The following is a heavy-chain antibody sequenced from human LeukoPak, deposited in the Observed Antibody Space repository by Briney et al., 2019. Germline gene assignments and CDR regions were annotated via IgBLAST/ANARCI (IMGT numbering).Heavy chain of an antibody. D-gene: IGHD4-17*01. CDR1: ALPPSHYA. Sequence: PGGSLRLSCAASALPPSHYAMSWVRQAPGKGLEWVSSISDGGWTAYTDSVKGRFFISRETATNTLYLQMNSLRVEDTAVYYCAKECDYGNTSHMPCYWGQGTLVTVSS. J-gene: IGHJ4*02. CDR2: ISDGGWT. CDR3: AKECDYGNTSHMPCY. V-gene: IGHV3-23*01.